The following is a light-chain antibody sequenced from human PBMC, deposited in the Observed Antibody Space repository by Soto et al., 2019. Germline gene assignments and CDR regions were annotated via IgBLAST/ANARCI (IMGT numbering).Light chain of an antibody. V-gene: IGKV1-5*01. J-gene: IGKJ1*01. CDR3: QQYNSYSWT. CDR2: DAS. CDR1: QSISSW. Sequence: DIQMTQSPSTLSASVGDRVTSTCRASQSISSWLAWYQQKPGKAPKLLIYDASSLESGVPSRFSGSGSGTEFTLTISSLQPDDFATYYCQQYNSYSWTFGQGTKVDNK.